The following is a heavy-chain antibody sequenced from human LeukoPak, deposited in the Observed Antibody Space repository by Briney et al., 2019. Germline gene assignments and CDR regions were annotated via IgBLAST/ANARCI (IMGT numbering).Heavy chain of an antibody. V-gene: IGHV3-30*03. CDR3: ARDLGSYILDY. D-gene: IGHD1-26*01. Sequence: GGSLRLSCAASGFTFSSYWMSWVRQAPGKGLEWVAVISYDGSNKYYADSVKGRFTISRDNSKNTLYLQMNSLGAEDTAVYYCARDLGSYILDYWGQGTLVTVSS. J-gene: IGHJ4*02. CDR2: ISYDGSNK. CDR1: GFTFSSYW.